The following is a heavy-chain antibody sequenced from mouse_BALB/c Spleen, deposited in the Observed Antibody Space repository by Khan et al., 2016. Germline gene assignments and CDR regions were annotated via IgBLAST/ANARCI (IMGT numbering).Heavy chain of an antibody. D-gene: IGHD2-3*01. Sequence: QVQLQQSDAELVKPGASVKISCKASGYTFTDHAIHWVKQKPAQGLEWIGYISPGNGDIKYNEKLKGKAILTADISSSTAYLQLNSLTSEDSAVYFCKAPDGSLAYWGQGTTVTVSA. CDR1: GYTFTDHA. V-gene: IGHV1S53*02. J-gene: IGHJ2*01. CDR2: ISPGNGDI. CDR3: KAPDGSLAY.